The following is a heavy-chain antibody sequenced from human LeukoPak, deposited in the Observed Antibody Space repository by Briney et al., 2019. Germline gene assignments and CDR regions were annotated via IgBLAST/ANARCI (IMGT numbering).Heavy chain of an antibody. D-gene: IGHD3-22*01. J-gene: IGHJ4*02. CDR2: IKQDGSEK. V-gene: IGHV3-7*01. CDR1: GFTFSSDW. CDR3: ARRGYADY. Sequence: PGGSLRLCCAASGFTFSSDWMSWVCQAPGKGLEWVANIKQDGSEKYYVDSVKGRFTISRDNAKNSLYLQMNSLRAEDTAVYYCARRGYADYWGQGTLVTVSS.